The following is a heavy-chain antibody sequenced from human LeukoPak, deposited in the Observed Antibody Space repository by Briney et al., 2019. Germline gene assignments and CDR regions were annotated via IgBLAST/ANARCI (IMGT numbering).Heavy chain of an antibody. Sequence: GGSLRLSCAASGFTFSSYEMNWVRQAPGKGLEWVSYISSSGSTIYYADSVKGRFTISRDNAKNSLYLQMNSLRAEDTAVYYCARDRRTSGDYDAFDIWGQGTMVTVSS. CDR1: GFTFSSYE. D-gene: IGHD4-17*01. CDR2: ISSSGSTI. J-gene: IGHJ3*02. CDR3: ARDRRTSGDYDAFDI. V-gene: IGHV3-48*03.